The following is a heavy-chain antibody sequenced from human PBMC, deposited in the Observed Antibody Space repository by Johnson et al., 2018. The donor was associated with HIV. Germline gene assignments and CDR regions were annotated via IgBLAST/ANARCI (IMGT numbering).Heavy chain of an antibody. CDR3: ARSQVAATSEGAFDI. D-gene: IGHD2-15*01. J-gene: IGHJ3*02. V-gene: IGHV3-13*01. CDR1: GFTFSSFG. Sequence: VQLVESGGGVVQPGRSLRLSCAASGFTFSSFGMHWVRQDTGKGLEWVSGIGTAGDTSYADSVKGRFTISRDNSKNTLYLQMNSLRAEDTAVYYCARSQVAATSEGAFDIWGQGTMVTVSS. CDR2: IGTAGDT.